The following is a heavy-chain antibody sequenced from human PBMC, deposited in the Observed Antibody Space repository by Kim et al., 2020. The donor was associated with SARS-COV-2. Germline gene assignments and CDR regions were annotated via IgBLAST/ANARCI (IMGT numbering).Heavy chain of an antibody. D-gene: IGHD2-2*01. Sequence: GGSLRLSCAASGFTFSSYGMHWVRQAPGKGLEWVAVISYDGSNKYYADSVKGRFTISRDNSKNTLYLQMNSLRAEDTAVYYCAKDTTLVVPAAMEFGNWFDPWGQGTLVTVSS. CDR3: AKDTTLVVPAAMEFGNWFDP. V-gene: IGHV3-30*18. CDR1: GFTFSSYG. CDR2: ISYDGSNK. J-gene: IGHJ5*02.